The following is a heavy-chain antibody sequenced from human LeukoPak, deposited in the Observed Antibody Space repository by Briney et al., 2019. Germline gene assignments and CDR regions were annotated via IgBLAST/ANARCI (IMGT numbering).Heavy chain of an antibody. D-gene: IGHD4/OR15-4a*01. CDR3: ARRAGAYSHPYDY. Sequence: GGSLRLSCAASGFTFSSYSMNWVRQAPGKGLEWVSSISSSSSYIYYADSVKGRFTISRDNAKNSLYPQMNSLRAEDTAVYYCARRAGAYSHPYDYWGQGTLVTVSS. J-gene: IGHJ4*02. CDR2: ISSSSSYI. V-gene: IGHV3-21*04. CDR1: GFTFSSYS.